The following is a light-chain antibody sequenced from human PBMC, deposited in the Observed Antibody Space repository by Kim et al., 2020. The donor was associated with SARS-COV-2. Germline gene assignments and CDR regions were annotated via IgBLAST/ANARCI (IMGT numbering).Light chain of an antibody. CDR1: QSVSNK. V-gene: IGKV3-15*01. CDR3: QRYSDWVGT. CDR2: GAV. J-gene: IGKJ4*01. Sequence: EIVMMQSPATLSVSPGERGTLSCRASQSVSNKVSWYQQKPGQGPRRVIYGAVTSATGISDRCSGSGSGTEFTLTISNLQSEDFAVYNCQRYSDWVGTFGGGTTV.